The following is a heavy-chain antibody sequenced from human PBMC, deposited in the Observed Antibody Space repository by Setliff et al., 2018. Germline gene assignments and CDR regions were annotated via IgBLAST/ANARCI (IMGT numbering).Heavy chain of an antibody. J-gene: IGHJ5*02. V-gene: IGHV4-4*07. CDR1: GGSISTYY. Sequence: SETLSLTCTVSGGSISTYYWSWIRRPAGKGLEWIGRVFVSGSTNYNPSLKSRVTMSVGTSKNQFSLKLTSVTAADTAMYYCARDTSSDWAAWFDPWSQGILVTVSS. D-gene: IGHD6-19*01. CDR3: ARDTSSDWAAWFDP. CDR2: VFVSGST.